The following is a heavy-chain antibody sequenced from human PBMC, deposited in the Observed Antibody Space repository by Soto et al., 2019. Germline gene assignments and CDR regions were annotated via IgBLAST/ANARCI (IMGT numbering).Heavy chain of an antibody. Sequence: EVQLVESGGGLVQPGGSLRLSCAASGFSFSSYWMHWVRQAPGKGLVWVSRINSDESITTYADSVMGRFTISRDNAKNTLYLQLNSLRAEDTAMYYCLRGTRYSGNYCYFDYWGQGTLVTVSS. D-gene: IGHD1-26*01. CDR3: LRGTRYSGNYCYFDY. CDR1: GFSFSSYW. V-gene: IGHV3-74*01. J-gene: IGHJ4*02. CDR2: INSDESIT.